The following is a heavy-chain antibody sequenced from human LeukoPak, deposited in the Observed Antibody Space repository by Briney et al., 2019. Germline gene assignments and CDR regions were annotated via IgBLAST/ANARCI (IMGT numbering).Heavy chain of an antibody. Sequence: KPSETLSLTCAVYGGFFSGYYWSWIRQPPGKGLEWIGEVNHSGSTNYNPSLKSRVTISVDTSKNQFSLRLTSVTAADTAVYYCAREDFYSGSHLGPHWFDPWGQGTLVIVSS. D-gene: IGHD1-26*01. CDR3: AREDFYSGSHLGPHWFDP. V-gene: IGHV4-34*01. J-gene: IGHJ5*02. CDR1: GGFFSGYY. CDR2: VNHSGST.